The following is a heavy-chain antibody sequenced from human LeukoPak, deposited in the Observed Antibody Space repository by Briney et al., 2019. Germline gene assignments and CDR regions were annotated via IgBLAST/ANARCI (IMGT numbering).Heavy chain of an antibody. CDR3: AKNGQSGFSFDP. V-gene: IGHV4-34*01. CDR1: GGSLNGYY. CDR2: GGNSGGT. J-gene: IGHJ5*02. D-gene: IGHD1-26*01. Sequence: SETLSLTCAVYGGSLNGYYWSWIRQPPGKGLEWVGEGGNSGGTKFNPSLKSRVTISADTSKNQFSLKLSSVTAADTAVYYCAKNGQSGFSFDPWGQGTLVTVSS.